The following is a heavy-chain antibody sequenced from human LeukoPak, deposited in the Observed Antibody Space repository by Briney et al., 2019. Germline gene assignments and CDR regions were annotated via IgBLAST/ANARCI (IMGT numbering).Heavy chain of an antibody. V-gene: IGHV3-33*06. CDR3: AKVGFSEMEWLLYSDH. Sequence: GGSLRLSCAASGFSFNSYGMHWVRQAPGKGLEWVALIWYDGTNKYYADSVKGRFTISRDNSKNTLYLQMNSLRAEDTAVYYCAKVGFSEMEWLLYSDHWGQGTLVTVSS. J-gene: IGHJ4*02. CDR2: IWYDGTNK. D-gene: IGHD3-3*01. CDR1: GFSFNSYG.